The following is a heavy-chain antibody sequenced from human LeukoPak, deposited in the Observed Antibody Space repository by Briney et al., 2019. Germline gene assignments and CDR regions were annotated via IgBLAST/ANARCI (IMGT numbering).Heavy chain of an antibody. CDR1: GYTFTSYD. J-gene: IGHJ6*02. D-gene: IGHD2-2*02. CDR2: MNPNSGNT. V-gene: IGHV1-8*01. CDR3: ARKPAAIRWSDYYYGMDV. Sequence: ASVKVSCEASGYTFTSYDINWVRQATGQGLEWMGWMNPNSGNTGYAQKFQGRATMTRNTSISTAYMELSSLRSEDTAVYYCARKPAAIRWSDYYYGMDVWGQGTTVTVSS.